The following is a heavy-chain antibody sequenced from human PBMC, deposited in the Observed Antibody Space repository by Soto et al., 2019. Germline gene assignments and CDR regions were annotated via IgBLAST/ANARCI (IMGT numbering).Heavy chain of an antibody. J-gene: IGHJ4*02. CDR2: ISYDGSNK. Sequence: QVQLVESGGGVVQPGRSLRLSCAASGFTFSSYGMHWVRQAPGKGLEWVAVISYDGSNKYYADSVKGRFTISRDNSKNTRYLQMNSLRAEDTAVYYCANQGSGSGSYPDYWGQGTLVTVYS. CDR3: ANQGSGSGSYPDY. D-gene: IGHD3-10*01. CDR1: GFTFSSYG. V-gene: IGHV3-30*18.